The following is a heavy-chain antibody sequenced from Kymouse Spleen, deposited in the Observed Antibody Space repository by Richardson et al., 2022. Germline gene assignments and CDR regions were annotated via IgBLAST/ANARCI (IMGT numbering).Heavy chain of an antibody. CDR1: GFTFSSYW. J-gene: IGHJ4*02. CDR3: ARITMVRGVIPFDY. CDR2: IKQDGSEK. Sequence: EVQLVESGGGLVQPGGSLRLSCAASGFTFSSYWMSWVRQAPGKGLEWVANIKQDGSEKYYVDSVKGRFTISRDNAKNSLYLQMNSLRAEDTAVYYCARITMVRGVIPFDYWGQGTLVTVSS. D-gene: IGHD3-10*01. V-gene: IGHV3-7*01.